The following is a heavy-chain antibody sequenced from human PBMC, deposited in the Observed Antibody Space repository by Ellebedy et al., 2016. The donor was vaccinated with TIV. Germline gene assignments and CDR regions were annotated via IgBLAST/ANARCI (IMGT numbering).Heavy chain of an antibody. V-gene: IGHV4-61*01. CDR3: ARGSGSYGADFDY. CDR1: GGSVSSGSSY. D-gene: IGHD1-26*01. J-gene: IGHJ4*02. CDR2: IYYSGST. Sequence: SETLSLXXTVSGGSVSSGSSYWSWIRQPPGKGLEWIGYIYYSGSTNYNPSLKSRVTISVDTSKNQFSLKLSSVTAADTAVYYCARGSGSYGADFDYWGQGTLVTVSS.